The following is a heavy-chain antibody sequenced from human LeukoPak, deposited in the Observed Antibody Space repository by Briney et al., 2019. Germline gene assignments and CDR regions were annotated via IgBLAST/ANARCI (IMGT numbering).Heavy chain of an antibody. Sequence: PSETLSLTCAVSGVSTSRYYWSWIRQPPGRGLEWIGHIYASGSTNYSPSLKSRVTISVDTSKTQFSLKLSSVTAADTAVYYCARSQLGIDWYFDLWGRGTLVTVSS. D-gene: IGHD7-27*01. J-gene: IGHJ2*01. CDR3: ARSQLGIDWYFDL. CDR2: IYASGST. V-gene: IGHV4-4*09. CDR1: GVSTSRYY.